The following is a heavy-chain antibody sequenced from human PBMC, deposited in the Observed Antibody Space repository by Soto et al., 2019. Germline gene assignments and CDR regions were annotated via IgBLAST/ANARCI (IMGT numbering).Heavy chain of an antibody. CDR3: AKVLSKNYYYPFDF. CDR1: GFTFSDYA. J-gene: IGHJ4*02. Sequence: AASGFTFSDYAMAWVRQAPGKGLEWVSTISGGSSVTYYGDSVKGRFTISRDNAKKTLFLQLNRLSAEDTATYYCAKVLSKNYYYPFDFWGQRTQVTVSS. V-gene: IGHV3-23*01. CDR2: ISGGSSVT. D-gene: IGHD3-10*01.